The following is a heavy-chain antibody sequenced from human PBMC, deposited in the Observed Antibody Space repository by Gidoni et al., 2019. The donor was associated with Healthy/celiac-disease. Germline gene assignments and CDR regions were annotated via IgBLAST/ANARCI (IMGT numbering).Heavy chain of an antibody. D-gene: IGHD3-10*01. CDR2: IKSKTDGGTT. CDR3: TTDGEWFGELLPWFDP. J-gene: IGHJ5*02. CDR1: GFTFSNAW. Sequence: EVQLVESGGGLVKPGGSLRLSCAASGFTFSNAWMNWVRQAPGKGLEWGGRIKSKTDGGTTDYAAPVKGRFTISRDDSKNTLYLQMNSLKTEDTAVYYCTTDGEWFGELLPWFDPWGQGTLVTVSS. V-gene: IGHV3-15*07.